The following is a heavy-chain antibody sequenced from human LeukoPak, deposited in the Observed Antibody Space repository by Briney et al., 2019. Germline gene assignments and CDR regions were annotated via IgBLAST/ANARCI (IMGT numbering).Heavy chain of an antibody. D-gene: IGHD3-10*01. J-gene: IGHJ5*02. V-gene: IGHV4-34*01. Sequence: SETLSLTCAVYGGSFSGYYWSWIRQPPGKGLEWIGEINHSGSTNYNPSLKSRVTISVDTSKNQFSLKLSSVTAADTAVYYCARDRGWWFGELGCWFDPWGQGTLVTVSS. CDR2: INHSGST. CDR1: GGSFSGYY. CDR3: ARDRGWWFGELGCWFDP.